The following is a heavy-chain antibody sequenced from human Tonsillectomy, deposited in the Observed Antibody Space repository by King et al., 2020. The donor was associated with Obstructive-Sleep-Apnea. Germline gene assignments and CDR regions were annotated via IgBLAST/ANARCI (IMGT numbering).Heavy chain of an antibody. V-gene: IGHV3-53*04. Sequence: VQLVESGGGLVQPGGSLRLSCAASGFTVSSKDMSWVRQAPGKGLEWVSVMYSGGSTYYADSVKGRFTISRHNSKNTLYLQMNSLRAEDTAVYYWARDGSSWPYNYSGMDVWGQGTAVTVSS. CDR3: ARDGSSWPYNYSGMDV. CDR2: MYSGGST. CDR1: GFTVSSKD. D-gene: IGHD6-13*01. J-gene: IGHJ6*02.